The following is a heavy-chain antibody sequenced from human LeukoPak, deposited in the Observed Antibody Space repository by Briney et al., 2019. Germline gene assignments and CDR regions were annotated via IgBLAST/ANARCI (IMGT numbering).Heavy chain of an antibody. Sequence: SQTLSLTCTVSGGSISSGDYYWSWIRQPPGKGLEWIGYIYYSGSTYYNPSLKSRVTISVDTSKNQFSLKLSSVTAADTAVYYCVREVTFRVLDYWGQGTLVTVSS. CDR1: GGSISSGDYY. D-gene: IGHD3-16*01. V-gene: IGHV4-30-4*01. CDR3: VREVTFRVLDY. CDR2: IYYSGST. J-gene: IGHJ4*02.